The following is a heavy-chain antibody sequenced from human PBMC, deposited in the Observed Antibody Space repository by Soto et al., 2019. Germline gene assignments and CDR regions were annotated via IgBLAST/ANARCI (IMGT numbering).Heavy chain of an antibody. Sequence: LRLSCAASGFTFSSYGMHWVRQAPGKGLEWVAVISYDGSNKYYADSVKGRFTISRDNSKNMLYLQMNSLRAEDTAVYYCAKVGGSSPYAFDLWGQGTMVTVSS. J-gene: IGHJ3*01. V-gene: IGHV3-30*18. CDR3: AKVGGSSPYAFDL. D-gene: IGHD1-26*01. CDR1: GFTFSSYG. CDR2: ISYDGSNK.